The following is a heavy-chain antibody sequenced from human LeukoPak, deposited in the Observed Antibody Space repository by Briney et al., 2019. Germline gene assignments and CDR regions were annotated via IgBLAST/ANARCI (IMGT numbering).Heavy chain of an antibody. V-gene: IGHV3-74*01. D-gene: IGHD3-22*01. CDR3: AKDRYDSSGWDAFDI. Sequence: GGSLRLSCVASGFSLSGYWMYWVRQAPGKGLMYISRNNGDGSTTNYADVVKGRFTISRDNAKNSLYLQMNSLRAEGTALYYCAKDRYDSSGWDAFDIWGQGTMVTVSS. J-gene: IGHJ3*02. CDR1: GFSLSGYW. CDR2: NNGDGSTT.